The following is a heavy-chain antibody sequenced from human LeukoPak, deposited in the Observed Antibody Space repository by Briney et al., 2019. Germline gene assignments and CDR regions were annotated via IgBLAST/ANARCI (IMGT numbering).Heavy chain of an antibody. CDR3: ARDFPPYYDFWSGWDY. CDR1: GYTFTSYA. D-gene: IGHD3-3*01. Sequence: ASVQVSCKASGYTFTSYAMNWVRQATCQGLAWMGWINTNTGNLTYAQGFTGRFVFSLDTSVSTAYLQISSLKAEDTAVYYCARDFPPYYDFWSGWDYWGQGTLVTVPS. V-gene: IGHV7-4-1*02. CDR2: INTNTGNL. J-gene: IGHJ4*02.